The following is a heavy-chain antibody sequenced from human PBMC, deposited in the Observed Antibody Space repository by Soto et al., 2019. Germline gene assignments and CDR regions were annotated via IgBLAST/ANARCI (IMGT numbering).Heavy chain of an antibody. V-gene: IGHV3-30-3*01. CDR2: ISYDGSNK. J-gene: IGHJ6*02. D-gene: IGHD2-8*01. Sequence: QVQLVESGGGVVQPGRSLRLSCAASGFTFSSYAMHWVRQAPGKGLEWVAVISYDGSNKYYADSVKGQFTISSDNYKKTLYLQMNSLRAEDTAVYYCARGREWMVLSQYGMDVWGQGTTVTVSS. CDR3: ARGREWMVLSQYGMDV. CDR1: GFTFSSYA.